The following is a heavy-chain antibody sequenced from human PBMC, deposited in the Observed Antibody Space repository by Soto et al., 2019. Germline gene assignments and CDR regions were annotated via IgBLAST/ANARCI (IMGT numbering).Heavy chain of an antibody. CDR2: IGGTGVSA. Sequence: EVQLLESGGGLVQPGGSLRLSCAVSGFTFSSYAMSWVRQAPGKGLEWVSAIGGTGVSAYYADSVKGRFTISRDNSKNTLYVQMNSLRAEDTAVYYCAKETSSGALMKWVGAFDYWGQGTLVTVSS. CDR1: GFTFSSYA. D-gene: IGHD2-15*01. V-gene: IGHV3-23*01. J-gene: IGHJ4*02. CDR3: AKETSSGALMKWVGAFDY.